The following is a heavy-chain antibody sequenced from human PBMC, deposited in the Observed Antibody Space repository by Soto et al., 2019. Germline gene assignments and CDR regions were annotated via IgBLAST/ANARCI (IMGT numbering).Heavy chain of an antibody. J-gene: IGHJ5*02. CDR2: INAANGNT. D-gene: IGHD3-22*01. CDR3: ARVSFETSGYADS. CDR1: GYIFSTYT. V-gene: IGHV1-3*01. Sequence: QVHLVQSGAEVKKPGASVKVSCKASGYIFSTYTMHWVRQAPGQRLEWMGWINAANGNTKYSQNFQGRVTISRDTSASTAYLELSSLRSEDTAVYYCARVSFETSGYADSWGQGTLVTVSS.